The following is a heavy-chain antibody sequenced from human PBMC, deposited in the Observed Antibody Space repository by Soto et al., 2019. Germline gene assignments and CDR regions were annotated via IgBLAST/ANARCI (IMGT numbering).Heavy chain of an antibody. CDR2: ISGSGGST. D-gene: IGHD3-3*01. V-gene: IGHV3-23*01. CDR1: GFTFSSYA. Sequence: EVQLLESGGGLVQPGGSLRLSCAASGFTFSSYAMSWVRQAPGKGLEWVSVISGSGGSTYYADSVKGRFTSSRDNSKNTLYLQMNSLRAEDTAVYYCAKDLAIFGVVIGDFDYWGQGTLVTVSS. J-gene: IGHJ4*02. CDR3: AKDLAIFGVVIGDFDY.